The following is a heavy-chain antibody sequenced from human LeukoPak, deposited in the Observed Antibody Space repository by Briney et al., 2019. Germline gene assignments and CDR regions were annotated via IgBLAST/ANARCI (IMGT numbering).Heavy chain of an antibody. J-gene: IGHJ4*02. CDR2: ISWNSGSI. CDR1: GFTFDDYA. D-gene: IGHD6-13*01. Sequence: GGSLRLSCAASGFTFDDYAMHWVRQAPGKGLEWVSGISWNSGSIGYADSVKGRFTISRDNAKNSLYLHMNSLRAEDTALYYCAKAPWGQQLPIDYWGQGTLVTVSS. CDR3: AKAPWGQQLPIDY. V-gene: IGHV3-9*01.